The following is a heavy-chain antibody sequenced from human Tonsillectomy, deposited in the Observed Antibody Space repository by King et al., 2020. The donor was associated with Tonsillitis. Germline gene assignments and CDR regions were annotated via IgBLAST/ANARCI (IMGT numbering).Heavy chain of an antibody. V-gene: IGHV4-61*02. J-gene: IGHJ6*03. CDR2: IYTSGST. Sequence: QLQESGPGLVKPSQTLSLTCTVSGGSISSGSYYWSWIRQPAGKGLEWIGRIYTSGSTNYNPSLKIRVTISVDTSKNQFSLKLSSVTAADTAVYYCARDSLDVVVVAATLYYYYYMDVWGKGTTVTVSS. D-gene: IGHD2-15*01. CDR1: GGSISSGSYY. CDR3: ARDSLDVVVVAATLYYYYYMDV.